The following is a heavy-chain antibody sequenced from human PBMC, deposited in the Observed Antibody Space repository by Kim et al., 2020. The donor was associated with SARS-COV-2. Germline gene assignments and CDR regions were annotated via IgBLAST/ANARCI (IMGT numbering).Heavy chain of an antibody. J-gene: IGHJ4*02. V-gene: IGHV3-53*01. CDR1: GFTVSSNY. CDR3: ARAPYVILTGSHYFDY. Sequence: GGSLRLSCAASGFTVSSNYMSWVRQAPGKGLEWVSVIYSGGSTYYADYVKGRFTISRDNYKNTLYLQMNSMRAEDTAVYYCARAPYVILTGSHYFDYWGQEALATVSS. CDR2: IYSGGST. D-gene: IGHD3-9*01.